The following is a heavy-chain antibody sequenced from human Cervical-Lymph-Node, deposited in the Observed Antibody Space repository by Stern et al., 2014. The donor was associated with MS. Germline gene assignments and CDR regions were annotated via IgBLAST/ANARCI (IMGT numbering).Heavy chain of an antibody. V-gene: IGHV1-69*01. CDR1: GGTFSKFP. D-gene: IGHD6-13*01. CDR3: ALSSETSDRWYSLGYDL. J-gene: IGHJ5*02. CDR2: IFPVFGTP. Sequence: VQLEESGAEVTKPGSSVKGSCKSSGGTFSKFPSSWVRQAPGQGLEWMVGIFPVFGTPTYAQEFRGRVTITADVSTSTVYMELSSLRSDDTAVYYCALSSETSDRWYSLGYDLWGQGTLVTVSS.